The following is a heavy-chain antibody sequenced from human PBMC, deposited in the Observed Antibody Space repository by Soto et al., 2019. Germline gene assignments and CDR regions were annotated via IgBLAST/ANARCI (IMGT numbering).Heavy chain of an antibody. CDR2: IIPIFGTA. Sequence: QVQLVQSGAEVQKPGSSVKVSCKASGGTFSSYAISWVRQAPGQGLEWMGGIIPIFGTANYARKFQGRVTITADESTSTAYMELSSLRSEDTAVYYCATRADYYGSGSYYNVLDYWGQGTLVTVSS. V-gene: IGHV1-69*01. CDR1: GGTFSSYA. D-gene: IGHD3-10*01. CDR3: ATRADYYGSGSYYNVLDY. J-gene: IGHJ4*02.